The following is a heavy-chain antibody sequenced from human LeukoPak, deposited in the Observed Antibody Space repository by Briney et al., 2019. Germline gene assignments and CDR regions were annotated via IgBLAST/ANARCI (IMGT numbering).Heavy chain of an antibody. Sequence: PGGSLRLSCAASGSTFSSYFMTWVRQAPGKGLEWVSGISGSGADTLYADSVRGQFTISRDNSKNTLYLQMNSLRAEDTAVYYCAKVPPHDDSGYSNPYWGQGTLVTVSS. CDR2: ISGSGADT. CDR3: AKVPPHDDSGYSNPY. D-gene: IGHD3-22*01. J-gene: IGHJ4*02. V-gene: IGHV3-23*01. CDR1: GSTFSSYF.